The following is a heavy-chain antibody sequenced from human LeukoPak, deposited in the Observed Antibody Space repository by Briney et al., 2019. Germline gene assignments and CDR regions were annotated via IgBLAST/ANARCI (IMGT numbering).Heavy chain of an antibody. CDR2: NIPIFGTA. J-gene: IGHJ6*02. CDR3: ARFSLTARPGIPYYYYGMDV. V-gene: IGHV1-69*01. D-gene: IGHD6-6*01. Sequence: SVEVSCKASGGTFSSYAISWVRQAPGQGLEWMGGNIPIFGTANYAQKFQGRVTITADESTSTAYMELSSLRSEDTAVYYCARFSLTARPGIPYYYYGMDVWGQGTTVTVSS. CDR1: GGTFSSYA.